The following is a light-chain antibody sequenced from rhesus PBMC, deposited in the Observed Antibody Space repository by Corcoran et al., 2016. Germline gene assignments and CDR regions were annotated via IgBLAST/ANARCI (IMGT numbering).Light chain of an antibody. Sequence: DIQMTQSPSSLSASVGDRVTITCRASRGISNYLSWYQQKPGKPPKLLIYDASTLQSGVPSRFSGSGSGKDFTLTISRLQPEDFATYYCLQYNSDPLTFGPGTKLDIK. CDR1: RGISNY. V-gene: IGKV1-43*02. J-gene: IGKJ3*01. CDR3: LQYNSDPLT. CDR2: DAS.